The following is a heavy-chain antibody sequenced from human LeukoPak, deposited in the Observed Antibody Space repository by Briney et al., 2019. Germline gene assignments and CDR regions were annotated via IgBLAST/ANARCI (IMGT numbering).Heavy chain of an antibody. J-gene: IGHJ3*02. V-gene: IGHV3-33*01. Sequence: GRSLRLSCAASAFIFSHYGMHWVRQVPGKGLEWVAVIWANGNDKYYIDSVKGRFTVSRDNSKNTLYLQMDSLRAEDTAVYYCAREGQSSDAFDIWGQGTMVTASS. CDR1: AFIFSHYG. CDR2: IWANGNDK. D-gene: IGHD3-10*01. CDR3: AREGQSSDAFDI.